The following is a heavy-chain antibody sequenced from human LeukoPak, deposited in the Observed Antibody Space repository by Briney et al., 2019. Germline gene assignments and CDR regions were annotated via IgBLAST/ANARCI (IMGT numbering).Heavy chain of an antibody. Sequence: PGGSLRLSCAASGFTFSSYSMNWVRQAPGKGLEWVSSISSSSSYIYYADSVRGRFTISRDNAKNSLYLQMNSLRAEDTAVYYCARETIVVVVAATWNWFDPWGQGTLVTVSS. V-gene: IGHV3-21*01. D-gene: IGHD2-15*01. CDR3: ARETIVVVVAATWNWFDP. J-gene: IGHJ5*02. CDR1: GFTFSSYS. CDR2: ISSSSSYI.